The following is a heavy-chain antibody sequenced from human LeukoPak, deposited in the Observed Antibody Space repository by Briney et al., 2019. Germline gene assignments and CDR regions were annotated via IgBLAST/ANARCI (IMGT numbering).Heavy chain of an antibody. CDR1: GGSFSGYY. V-gene: IGHV4-34*01. CDR3: ARGVVPAATFDY. Sequence: SETLSLTCAVYGGSFSGYYWSWIRQPPGKGLEWIGEINHSGSTYYNPSLKSRVTISVDRSKNQFSLKLSSVTAADTAVYYCARGVVPAATFDYWGQGTLVTVSS. D-gene: IGHD2-2*01. J-gene: IGHJ4*02. CDR2: INHSGST.